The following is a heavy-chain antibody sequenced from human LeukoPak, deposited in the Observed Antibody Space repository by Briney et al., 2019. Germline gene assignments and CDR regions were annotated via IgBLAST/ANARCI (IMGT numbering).Heavy chain of an antibody. Sequence: GGSLRLSCAASGFTFDDYAMHWVRQAPGKGLEWVFLITWDGDSTYYADSVKGRFTISRDNSKNYLYLQMNSLRAEDTALYYCAKGTSSWHEFDSWGQGTLVTVSS. CDR2: ITWDGDST. V-gene: IGHV3-43D*03. J-gene: IGHJ4*02. CDR3: AKGTSSWHEFDS. CDR1: GFTFDDYA. D-gene: IGHD6-13*01.